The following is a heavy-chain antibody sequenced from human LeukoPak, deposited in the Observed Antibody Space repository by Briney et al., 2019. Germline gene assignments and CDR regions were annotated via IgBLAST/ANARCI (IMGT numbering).Heavy chain of an antibody. D-gene: IGHD3-3*01. J-gene: IGHJ5*02. V-gene: IGHV4-34*01. CDR1: GGSFSGYY. Sequence: SETLSLTCAVYGGSFSGYYWSWIRQPPGKGLEWIGEINHSGSTNYNPSLKSRVTISVDTSKNQFSLKLSSVTAADTAVYYCARGVSEWLLGNWFDPWGQGTLVTVSS. CDR3: ARGVSEWLLGNWFDP. CDR2: INHSGST.